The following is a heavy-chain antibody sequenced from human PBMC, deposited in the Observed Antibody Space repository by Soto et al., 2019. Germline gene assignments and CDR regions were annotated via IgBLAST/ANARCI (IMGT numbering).Heavy chain of an antibody. CDR2: ISGSGANT. J-gene: IGHJ4*02. Sequence: EVQVLESGGGLVQPGGSLRLSCAASGFTFSSYAMSWVRQAPGKGLEWVSAISGSGANTYYADPVKGRFTISRDNSKHIVYLQMNSPRVEDTAGYHCAQDENDAPTTPVDYWGQGTLVTVSS. CDR3: AQDENDAPTTPVDY. V-gene: IGHV3-23*01. D-gene: IGHD1-1*01. CDR1: GFTFSSYA.